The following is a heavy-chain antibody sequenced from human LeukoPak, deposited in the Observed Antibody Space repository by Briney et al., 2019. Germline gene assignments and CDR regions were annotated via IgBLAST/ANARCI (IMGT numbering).Heavy chain of an antibody. D-gene: IGHD2-21*02. CDR2: ISGSGDDT. Sequence: GGSLRLSCAASGFTFSSYAMRWVRQAPGKGLEWVSVISGSGDDTYYADSVKGRFTISRDNSKNTVYLQMNSLRAEDTAVYYCAKDLQGHCAGDCYVYWGQGTLVTVSS. V-gene: IGHV3-23*01. CDR3: AKDLQGHCAGDCYVY. J-gene: IGHJ4*02. CDR1: GFTFSSYA.